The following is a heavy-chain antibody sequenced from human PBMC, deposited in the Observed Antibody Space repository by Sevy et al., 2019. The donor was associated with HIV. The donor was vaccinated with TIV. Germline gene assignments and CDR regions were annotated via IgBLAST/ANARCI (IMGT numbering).Heavy chain of an antibody. CDR2: ISRSGSTI. CDR3: ARENTMIEEPGWFDP. J-gene: IGHJ5*02. CDR1: GFTFSDYY. Sequence: GGSLRLSCAASGFTFSDYYMSSIRQAPGKGLEWVSYISRSGSTINYADSVKGRFTISRDNAKNSLYLQINSLRAEDTAVYYCARENTMIEEPGWFDPWGQGTLVTVSS. D-gene: IGHD3-22*01. V-gene: IGHV3-11*01.